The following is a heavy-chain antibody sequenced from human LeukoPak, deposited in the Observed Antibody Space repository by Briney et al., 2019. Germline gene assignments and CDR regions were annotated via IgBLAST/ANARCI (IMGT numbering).Heavy chain of an antibody. J-gene: IGHJ5*02. Sequence: GSLRLSCAASGFTFNSYWMSWIRQPPGKGLEWIGEINHSGSTNYNPSLKSRVTISVDTSKNQFSLKLSSVTAADTAVYYCARDGAKGYCSGGSCQPRFDPWGQGTLVTVSS. V-gene: IGHV4-34*01. CDR2: INHSGST. D-gene: IGHD2-15*01. CDR3: ARDGAKGYCSGGSCQPRFDP. CDR1: GFTFNSYW.